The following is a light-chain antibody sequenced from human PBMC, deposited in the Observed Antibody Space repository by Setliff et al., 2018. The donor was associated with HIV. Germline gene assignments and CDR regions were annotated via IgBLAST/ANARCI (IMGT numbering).Light chain of an antibody. J-gene: IGLJ3*02. CDR2: DVS. CDR3: TSYTSSSTLV. V-gene: IGLV2-14*03. Sequence: QSALAQPASVSGSPGQSITISCTGTSSDVGGYNYVCWYQQHPGKAPKLMIYDVSNRPSGVSNRFSGSKSGNTASLTISGLQAEDEADYYCTSYTSSSTLVFGGGTKGTVL. CDR1: SSDVGGYNY.